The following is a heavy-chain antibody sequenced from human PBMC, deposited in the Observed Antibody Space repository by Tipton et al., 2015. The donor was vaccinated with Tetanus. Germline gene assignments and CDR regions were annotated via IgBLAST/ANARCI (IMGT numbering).Heavy chain of an antibody. CDR3: ARDRGVTSPFGSYYYGMDV. V-gene: IGHV4-61*01. J-gene: IGHJ6*02. CDR1: GASINSSRHF. CDR2: IYYSGST. Sequence: TLSLTCTVSGASINSSRHFWAWIRQPPGKGLEWIGYIYYSGSTNYNPSLKSRVTISVDTSKNQFSLKLSSVTAADTAVYYCARDRGVTSPFGSYYYGMDVWGQGTTVTVSS. D-gene: IGHD2-21*02.